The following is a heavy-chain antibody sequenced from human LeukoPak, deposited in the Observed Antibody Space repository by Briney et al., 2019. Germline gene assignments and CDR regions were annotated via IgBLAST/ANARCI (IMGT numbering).Heavy chain of an antibody. Sequence: SETLSLTCTVSGGSISSYYWSWIRQPPGKGLEWIGYIYYSGSTNYNPSLKSRVTISVDTSKNQFSLKLSSVTAADTAVYYCARGNRVRILRMYYFDYWGQGTLVTVSS. J-gene: IGHJ4*02. D-gene: IGHD4-17*01. CDR2: IYYSGST. V-gene: IGHV4-59*12. CDR1: GGSISSYY. CDR3: ARGNRVRILRMYYFDY.